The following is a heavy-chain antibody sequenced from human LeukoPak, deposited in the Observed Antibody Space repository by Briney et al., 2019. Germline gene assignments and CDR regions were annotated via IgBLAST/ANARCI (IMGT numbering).Heavy chain of an antibody. D-gene: IGHD3-16*01. CDR3: AKEPGEGGSAFDY. CDR1: RFTFSSYG. Sequence: GGSLRLSCAASRFTFSSYGMSWVRQAPGKGLEWVSGISASGGGTYYADSVKGRFTISRDNSKNTLYLQMNSLRAEDTAVYYCAKEPGEGGSAFDYWGQGTLVTVYS. J-gene: IGHJ4*02. CDR2: ISASGGGT. V-gene: IGHV3-23*01.